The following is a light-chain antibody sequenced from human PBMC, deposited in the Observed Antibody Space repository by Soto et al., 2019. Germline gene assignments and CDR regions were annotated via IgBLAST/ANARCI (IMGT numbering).Light chain of an antibody. Sequence: IVLTQSPSTLCVSPGERATLSCRASQSVSDNLAWYQQKPGQAPRLLIYGASSRATGIPDRFSGSGSGTDFPLTISRLEPEALAVYYCQQYGSAPVTFGPGTKVDIK. CDR1: QSVSDN. V-gene: IGKV3-20*01. CDR3: QQYGSAPVT. J-gene: IGKJ1*01. CDR2: GAS.